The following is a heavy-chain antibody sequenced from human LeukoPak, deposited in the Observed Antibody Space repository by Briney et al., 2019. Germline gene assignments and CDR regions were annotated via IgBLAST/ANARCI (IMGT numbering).Heavy chain of an antibody. Sequence: GGSLRLSCVASGYTFRDHGMHWVRQAPGNGLEWVTMIWSTGTSAFYADSVRGRFTISRDNFKNTLYLQMNSLRAEDTAVYYCANYDLLTGTHYWGQGTLVTVSS. V-gene: IGHV3-33*06. CDR3: ANYDLLTGTHY. D-gene: IGHD3-9*01. J-gene: IGHJ4*02. CDR2: IWSTGTSA. CDR1: GYTFRDHG.